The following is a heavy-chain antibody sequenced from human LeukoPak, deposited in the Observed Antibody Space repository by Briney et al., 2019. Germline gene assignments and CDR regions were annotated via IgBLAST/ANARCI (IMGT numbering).Heavy chain of an antibody. CDR3: AKGPGRGYSYGYFDY. V-gene: IGHV3-23*01. D-gene: IGHD5-18*01. CDR1: GFTFTSYA. J-gene: IGHJ4*02. Sequence: GGSLRLSCVASGFTFTSYAMSWVRQAPGKGLEWVSVISGSGGSTYYPDSVKGRFTISRDNSKNTLYLQMNSLRAEDTAVYYCAKGPGRGYSYGYFDYWGQGTLVTVSS. CDR2: ISGSGGST.